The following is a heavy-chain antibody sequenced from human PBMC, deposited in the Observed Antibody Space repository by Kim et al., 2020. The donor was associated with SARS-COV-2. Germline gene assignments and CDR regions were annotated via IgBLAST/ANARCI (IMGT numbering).Heavy chain of an antibody. Sequence: ASVKVSCKSSGYTFSDHYMHWVRQAPGQGFEWMGWVNPFSGATNYAQKFQGRVTMTSDTSISTAYMELSRLRSDDRAIYYCARRREDCSNGVCFWHFDLW. D-gene: IGHD2-8*01. CDR2: VNPFSGAT. CDR1: GYTFSDHY. V-gene: IGHV1-2*02. J-gene: IGHJ2*01. CDR3: ARRREDCSNGVCFWHFDL.